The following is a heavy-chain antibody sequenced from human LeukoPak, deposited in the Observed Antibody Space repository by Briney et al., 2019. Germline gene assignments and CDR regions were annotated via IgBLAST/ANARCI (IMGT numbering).Heavy chain of an antibody. J-gene: IGHJ5*02. D-gene: IGHD3-10*01. CDR1: GGSIRTYY. V-gene: IGHV4-4*07. CDR3: AREVTYYYGSGRGP. Sequence: SETLSLTCTVSGGSIRTYYWSWIRQPAGKGLEWIGRIDTSGNTNYDPSLKGRITMSVDTSKNQFSLKLSSVTAADTAVYYCAREVTYYYGSGRGPWGQGTLVTVSS. CDR2: IDTSGNT.